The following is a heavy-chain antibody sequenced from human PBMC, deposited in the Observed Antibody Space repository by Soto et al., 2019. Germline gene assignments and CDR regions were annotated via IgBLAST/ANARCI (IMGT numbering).Heavy chain of an antibody. CDR1: GVSITHYF. CDR3: ARHFGVDPSPDRYYLDL. CDR2: FYASGRT. V-gene: IGHV4-4*07. J-gene: IGHJ2*01. D-gene: IGHD3-3*01. Sequence: QVQLQESGPGLVKPSETLSLTCPVSGVSITHYFLSWIRHPAGEAPAWLGHFYASGRTTYTPSLEVRFTLFVTSQEDSVRRTSATAADKSLYYYARHFGVDPSPDRYYLDLW.